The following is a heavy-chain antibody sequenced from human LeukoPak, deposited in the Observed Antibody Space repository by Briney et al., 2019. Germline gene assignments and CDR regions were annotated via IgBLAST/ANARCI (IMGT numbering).Heavy chain of an antibody. D-gene: IGHD3-3*01. Sequence: GASVKVSCKASGYTFTSYYMHWVRQAPGQGLEWMGIINPSGGSTSYAQKFQGRVTMTRDMSTSTVYMELSSLRSEDTAVYYCARDDLYDFWSGCLLDYWGQGTLVTVSS. V-gene: IGHV1-46*01. J-gene: IGHJ4*02. CDR3: ARDDLYDFWSGCLLDY. CDR1: GYTFTSYY. CDR2: INPSGGST.